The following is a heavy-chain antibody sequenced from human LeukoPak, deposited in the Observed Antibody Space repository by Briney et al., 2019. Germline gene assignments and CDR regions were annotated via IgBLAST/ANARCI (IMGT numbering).Heavy chain of an antibody. CDR3: ARLLDTAMVKDYYYYYYGMDV. V-gene: IGHV4-59*08. CDR2: IYYSGST. J-gene: IGHJ6*02. D-gene: IGHD5-18*01. CDR1: GGSISSYY. Sequence: PSETLSLTCTVSGGSISSYYWSWIRQPPGKGLEWIGYIYYSGSTNYNPSLKSRATISVDTSKNQFSLKLSSVTAADTAVYYCARLLDTAMVKDYYYYYYGMDVWGQGTTVTVSS.